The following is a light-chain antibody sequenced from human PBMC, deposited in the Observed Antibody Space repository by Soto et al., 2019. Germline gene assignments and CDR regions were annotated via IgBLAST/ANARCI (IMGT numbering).Light chain of an antibody. Sequence: QSVLTQPPSVSGAPGQRVTISGTGSISNIGAGYDVHWYQQLPGTALKLLIYGNSNRPSGVPDRFSGSKSGTSASLAITGLQAEDEADYYCQSYDSSLSGSVFGGGTKLTVL. V-gene: IGLV1-40*01. CDR2: GNS. J-gene: IGLJ3*02. CDR3: QSYDSSLSGSV. CDR1: ISNIGAGYD.